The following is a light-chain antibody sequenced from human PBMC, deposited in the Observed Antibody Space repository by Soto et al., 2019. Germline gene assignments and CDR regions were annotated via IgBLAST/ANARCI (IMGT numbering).Light chain of an antibody. J-gene: IGLJ2*01. V-gene: IGLV2-14*01. Sequence: QSALTQPASVSGSPGQSITISCTGPSSDVGGYNYVSWYPQHPGKAPKLMIYDVSNRPSGVSNRFSGSKSVNTASLTISGLQAEDEADYYCSSYTSSSSVVFGGGTKLTVL. CDR3: SSYTSSSSVV. CDR1: SSDVGGYNY. CDR2: DVS.